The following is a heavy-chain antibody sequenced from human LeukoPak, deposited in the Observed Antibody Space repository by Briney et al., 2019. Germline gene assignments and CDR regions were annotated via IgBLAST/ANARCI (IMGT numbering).Heavy chain of an antibody. CDR2: ISSSGSTI. CDR3: ATQPGYSSSWYDY. Sequence: GGSLRLSCAASGFTFSSYWMSWVRQAPGKGLEWVSYISSSGSTIYYADSVKGRFTISRDNAKNSLYLQMNSLRAEDTAVYYCATQPGYSSSWYDYWGQGTLVTVSS. V-gene: IGHV3-48*04. J-gene: IGHJ4*02. D-gene: IGHD6-13*01. CDR1: GFTFSSYW.